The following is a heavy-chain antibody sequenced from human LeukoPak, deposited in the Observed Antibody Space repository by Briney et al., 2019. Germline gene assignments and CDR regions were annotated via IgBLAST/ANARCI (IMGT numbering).Heavy chain of an antibody. V-gene: IGHV3-48*01. CDR3: AREVSQYSNYVGSFDY. CDR1: GFTFSSYS. D-gene: IGHD4-11*01. CDR2: ISSSSSTI. J-gene: IGHJ4*02. Sequence: GGSLRLSCAASGFTFSSYSMNWVRQAPGKGLEWVSYISSSSSTIYYADSVKGRFTISRDNAKNSLYLQMNSLRAEDTAVYYCAREVSQYSNYVGSFDYWGQGTLATVSS.